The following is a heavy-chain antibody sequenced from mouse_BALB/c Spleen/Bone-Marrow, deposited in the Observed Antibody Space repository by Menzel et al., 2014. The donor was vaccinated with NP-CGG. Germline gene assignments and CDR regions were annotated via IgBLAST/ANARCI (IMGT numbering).Heavy chain of an antibody. CDR1: GYTFTSYW. CDR3: ARGRDYDVFSY. Sequence: QVQLQQSGAELVRSGASVMLSCKASGYTFTSYWMNWVKQRPEQGLGWFGRIVPYDSETHYNQKFKEKAILTVDKSSSTAYRHLSSLTSEDSAVYYCARGRDYDVFSYWGQGTLVTVSA. V-gene: IGHV1-52*01. CDR2: IVPYDSET. D-gene: IGHD2-4*01. J-gene: IGHJ3*01.